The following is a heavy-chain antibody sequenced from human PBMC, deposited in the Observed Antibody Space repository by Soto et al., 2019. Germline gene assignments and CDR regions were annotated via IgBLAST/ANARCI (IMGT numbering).Heavy chain of an antibody. D-gene: IGHD1-1*01. V-gene: IGHV3-23*01. CDR1: GFTFSSYA. Sequence: EVQLLESGGGSVQPGGSLRLSCAASGFTFSSYAMHWVRRHPGKGLEWVSSISGSGGTAYYADSVKGRFSISRDSLVNTLYLQRNSLRAEDTAVYYCAKGRGQNWNFDYWGQGTLVTGSP. CDR3: AKGRGQNWNFDY. J-gene: IGHJ4*02. CDR2: ISGSGGTA.